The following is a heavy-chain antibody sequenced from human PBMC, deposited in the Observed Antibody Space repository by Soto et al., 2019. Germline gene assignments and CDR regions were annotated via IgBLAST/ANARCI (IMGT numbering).Heavy chain of an antibody. J-gene: IGHJ6*02. V-gene: IGHV4-59*01. CDR3: ARARITLVREIIKYNIDI. CDR1: GGSIGSYY. CDR2: IYESGST. D-gene: IGHD3-10*01. Sequence: SETLSLTCTVSGGSIGSYYWSWIRQPPGKGLEWIGYIYESGSTNSNPSLQSRVTISVDTSKNQFYLNLSPVTAADTATYYCARARITLVREIIKYNIDIWGQGTTVTVSS.